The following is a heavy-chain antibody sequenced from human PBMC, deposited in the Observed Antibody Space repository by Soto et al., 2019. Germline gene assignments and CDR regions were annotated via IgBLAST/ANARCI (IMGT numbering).Heavy chain of an antibody. J-gene: IGHJ6*02. Sequence: QVQLVQSGAEVKKPGSSVKVSCKASGGTFSSSAISWVRQAPGQGLEWMGGIIPISETTNYAQKFQGRVTITADASKSTAYMELSSLRSEDTAVYYCARSQGSSTSLEIYYYYYYGMDVWGQGTTVTVSS. CDR3: ARSQGSSTSLEIYYYYYYGMDV. CDR2: IIPISETT. CDR1: GGTFSSSA. V-gene: IGHV1-69*01. D-gene: IGHD2-2*01.